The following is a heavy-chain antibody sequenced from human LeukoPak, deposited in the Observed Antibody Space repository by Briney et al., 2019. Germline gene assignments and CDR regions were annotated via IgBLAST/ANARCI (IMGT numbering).Heavy chain of an antibody. D-gene: IGHD3-10*01. V-gene: IGHV1-69*13. CDR3: AIGLLWFGESAAFPLDY. CDR1: GGTFSSYA. J-gene: IGHJ4*02. Sequence: ASVKVSCKASGGTFSSYAISWVRQAPGQGLEWMGGIIPIFGTANYAQKFQGRVTITADESTSTAYMELSSLRSEDTAVYYCAIGLLWFGESAAFPLDYWGQGTLVTVSS. CDR2: IIPIFGTA.